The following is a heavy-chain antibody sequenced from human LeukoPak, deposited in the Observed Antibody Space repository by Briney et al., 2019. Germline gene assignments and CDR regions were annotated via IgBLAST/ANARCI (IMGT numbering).Heavy chain of an antibody. V-gene: IGHV4-4*07. Sequence: SETLSLTCTVSGGSISSYYWSWTRQPAGKGLEWIGRIYTSGSTNYDPSLKSRVTMSVDTSKNQFSLKLSSVTAADTAVYYCARACSNYDILTDYYTPSDAFDIWGQGTMVTVSS. CDR1: GGSISSYY. CDR2: IYTSGST. J-gene: IGHJ3*02. D-gene: IGHD3-9*01. CDR3: ARACSNYDILTDYYTPSDAFDI.